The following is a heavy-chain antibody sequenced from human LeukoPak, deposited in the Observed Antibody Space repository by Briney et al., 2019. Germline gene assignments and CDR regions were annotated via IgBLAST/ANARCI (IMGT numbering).Heavy chain of an antibody. V-gene: IGHV4-59*01. CDR2: IYYSGST. J-gene: IGHJ6*03. CDR3: ARGRVRYYYMDV. Sequence: SETLSLTCTVSGGSISSYYWSWIRQPPGKGLAWIGYIYYSGSTNYNPSLKSRVTISVDTSKNQFSLKLSSVTAADTAVYYCARGRVRYYYMDVWGKGTTVTVSS. CDR1: GGSISSYY.